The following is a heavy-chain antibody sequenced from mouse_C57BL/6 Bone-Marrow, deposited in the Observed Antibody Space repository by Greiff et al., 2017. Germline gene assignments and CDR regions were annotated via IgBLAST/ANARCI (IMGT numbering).Heavy chain of an antibody. CDR3: AREVSY. J-gene: IGHJ2*01. CDR1: GYSITSGYY. Sequence: VQLKESGPGLVKPSQSLSLTCSVTGYSITSGYYWNWLRQFPGNKLEWMGYISYDGSNNYNPSLKNRISITRDTSKNLFCLKLNSVTTEDTATYYCAREVSYWGQGTTLTVTS. D-gene: IGHD6-2*01. V-gene: IGHV3-6*01. CDR2: ISYDGSN.